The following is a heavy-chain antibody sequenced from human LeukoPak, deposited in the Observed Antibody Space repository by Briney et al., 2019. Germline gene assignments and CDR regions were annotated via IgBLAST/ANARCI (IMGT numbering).Heavy chain of an antibody. V-gene: IGHV4-59*01. CDR1: GGSISSYY. Sequence: LETLSLTCTVSGGSISSYYWSWIRQPPGKGLEWIGYIYYSGSTNYNPSLKSRVTISVDTSKNQFSLKLSSVTAADTAVYYCARATGTNYYYYGMDVWGQGTTVTVSS. CDR2: IYYSGST. CDR3: ARATGTNYYYYGMDV. D-gene: IGHD1-7*01. J-gene: IGHJ6*02.